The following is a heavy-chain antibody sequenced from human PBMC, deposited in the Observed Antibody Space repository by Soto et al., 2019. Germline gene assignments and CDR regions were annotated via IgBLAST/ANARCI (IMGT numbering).Heavy chain of an antibody. V-gene: IGHV3-30*18. Sequence: PVGSLRLSCAASGFTFSNYAMHWVRQAPGKGLEWVAVILYDGGNKYYGDSVKGRFTISRDNSKNTLYLQMNSLRTEDTAVYYCAKGGVSVYHFDYWGQGTLVTVSS. CDR2: ILYDGGNK. D-gene: IGHD2-8*01. CDR1: GFTFSNYA. J-gene: IGHJ4*02. CDR3: AKGGVSVYHFDY.